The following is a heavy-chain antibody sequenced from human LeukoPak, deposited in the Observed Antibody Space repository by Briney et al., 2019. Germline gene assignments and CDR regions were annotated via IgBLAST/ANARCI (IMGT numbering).Heavy chain of an antibody. V-gene: IGHV3-21*04. J-gene: IGHJ3*02. CDR2: ISSSSSYI. CDR1: GFTFSSYS. D-gene: IGHD6-19*01. Sequence: GGSLRLSCAASGFTFSSYSMNWVRQAPGKGLEWVSSISSSSSYIYYADSVKGRFTITRDNSKNTLYLQMNSLRAEDTAVYYCAKRRAVAGIGTGGGAFDIWGQGTMVTVSS. CDR3: AKRRAVAGIGTGGGAFDI.